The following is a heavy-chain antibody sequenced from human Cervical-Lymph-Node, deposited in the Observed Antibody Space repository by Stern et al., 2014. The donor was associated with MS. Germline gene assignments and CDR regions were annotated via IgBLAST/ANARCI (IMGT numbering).Heavy chain of an antibody. Sequence: QVQLQESGPGLVKPSQTLSLTCTVSGGSITSPSHYWSWIRQPAGKGLEXIGRIYSSGATNSNPSLKSRVTISVDTSKNHFSLKLNSVTAADTAVYYCAGEDWNDDLGAFDIWGQGTMVTVSS. J-gene: IGHJ3*02. V-gene: IGHV4-61*02. D-gene: IGHD1-1*01. CDR3: AGEDWNDDLGAFDI. CDR1: GGSITSPSHY. CDR2: IYSSGAT.